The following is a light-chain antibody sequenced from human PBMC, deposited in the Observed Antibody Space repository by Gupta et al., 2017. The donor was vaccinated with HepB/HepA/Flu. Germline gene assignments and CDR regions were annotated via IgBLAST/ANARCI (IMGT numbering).Light chain of an antibody. CDR3: QHYNNWPLHN. CDR1: QSVGTD. J-gene: IGKJ2*01. V-gene: IGKV3-15*01. CDR2: GAS. Sequence: EIVMTQSPATLSVFPGERATLSCRASQSVGTDLAWYQQKPGQAPRLLVYGASTRDTGIPARFSGSGYGTEFTLTVSSRQSQDIAVYFCQHYNNWPLHNFGQGTKLEIK.